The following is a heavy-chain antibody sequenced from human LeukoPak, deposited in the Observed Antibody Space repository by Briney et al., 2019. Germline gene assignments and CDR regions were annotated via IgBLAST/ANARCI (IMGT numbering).Heavy chain of an antibody. J-gene: IGHJ4*02. Sequence: GGSLRLSCAASEINLSGHWMHWVRQAPGKGLEWLATMAQDGSRESYVDSVRGRFTISRDAAKDLLYLQTNNLRAEDTAMYYCATSSGWIIDNWGQGILVTVSA. D-gene: IGHD5-12*01. CDR2: MAQDGSRE. V-gene: IGHV3-7*01. CDR3: ATSSGWIIDN. CDR1: EINLSGHW.